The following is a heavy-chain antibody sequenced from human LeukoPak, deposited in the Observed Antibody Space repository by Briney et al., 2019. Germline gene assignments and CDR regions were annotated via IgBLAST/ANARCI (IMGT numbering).Heavy chain of an antibody. D-gene: IGHD6-19*01. CDR3: ARGLQWLVT. Sequence: PSETLSLTCTVSGGSISSSSYHWGWIRQPPGKGLEWIGSIYYSGSTYYNPSLKSRVTISVDTSKNQFSLKLSSVTAADTAVYYCARGLQWLVTWGQGTLVTVSS. J-gene: IGHJ5*02. CDR2: IYYSGST. CDR1: GGSISSSSYH. V-gene: IGHV4-39*07.